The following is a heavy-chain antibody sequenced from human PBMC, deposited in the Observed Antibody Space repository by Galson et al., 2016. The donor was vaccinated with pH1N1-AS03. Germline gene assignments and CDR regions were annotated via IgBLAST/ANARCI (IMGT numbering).Heavy chain of an antibody. J-gene: IGHJ4*02. CDR3: VRGSGYYFDT. D-gene: IGHD3-3*01. V-gene: IGHV3-33*01. CDR2: NRYYGSSE. Sequence: SLRLSCAASGFTLRTYDMHWVRQAPGKGLEWVGINRYYGSSEYYGDSMKGRISISRDNSQNTISLQMNSLRVEDTAVYYCVRGSGYYFDTGGQGTLVIVSS. CDR1: GFTLRTYD.